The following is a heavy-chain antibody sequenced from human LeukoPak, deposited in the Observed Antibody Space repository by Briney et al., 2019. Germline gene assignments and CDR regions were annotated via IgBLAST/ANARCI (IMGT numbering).Heavy chain of an antibody. D-gene: IGHD2-2*01. CDR2: INPSGGST. Sequence: ASVKVSCKASGYTFTSNDIHWVRQAPGQPLEWMGIINPSGGSTSYAQRFQGRVAMTRDTSPTTVYMEVNSLTSEDTAVYFCARDGPTAAPFDYWGQGTLVTVSS. CDR1: GYTFTSND. V-gene: IGHV1-46*01. J-gene: IGHJ4*02. CDR3: ARDGPTAAPFDY.